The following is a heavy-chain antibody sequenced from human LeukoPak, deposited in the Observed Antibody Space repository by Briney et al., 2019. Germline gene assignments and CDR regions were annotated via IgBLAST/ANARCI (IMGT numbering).Heavy chain of an antibody. J-gene: IGHJ6*03. V-gene: IGHV1-69*05. CDR2: IIPIFGTA. CDR3: ASSSKGYSGGFYYYYYMDV. CDR1: GGTFSSYA. D-gene: IGHD6-19*01. Sequence: GSSAKVSCKAYGGTFSSYAISWVRQAPGQGLEWMGGIIPIFGTANYAQKFQGRVTITTDESTSTAYMELSSLRSEDTAVYYCASSSKGYSGGFYYYYYMDVWGKGTTVTVSS.